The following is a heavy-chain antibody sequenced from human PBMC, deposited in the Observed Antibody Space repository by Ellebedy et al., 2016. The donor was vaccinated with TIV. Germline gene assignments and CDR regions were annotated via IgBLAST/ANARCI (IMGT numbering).Heavy chain of an antibody. CDR2: ISAYTGNT. V-gene: IGHV1-18*04. Sequence: AASVKVSCKASGYTFTSYGISWVRQAPGQGLECMGWISAYTGNTNYVQKLQGRVTMTTDTSTSTAYMELRSLRSDDTAVYYCARSAPYWLPHYYGMDVWGQGTTVTVSS. CDR3: ARSAPYWLPHYYGMDV. J-gene: IGHJ6*02. CDR1: GYTFTSYG. D-gene: IGHD2-21*01.